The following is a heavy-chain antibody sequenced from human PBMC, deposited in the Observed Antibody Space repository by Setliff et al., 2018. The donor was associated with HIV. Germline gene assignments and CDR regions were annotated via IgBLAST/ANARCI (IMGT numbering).Heavy chain of an antibody. CDR2: IYYSGST. V-gene: IGHV4-39*07. CDR3: ARMAAAGRGHYYYYVDV. D-gene: IGHD6-13*01. J-gene: IGHJ6*03. Sequence: SETLSLTCTVSGGSISSSNYHWGWVRQPPGKGLEWIGSIYYSGSTYYNPSLKSRVTISVDTSKNQFSLKLSSVTAADTAVYFCARMAAAGRGHYYYYVDVWGKGTTVTVSS. CDR1: GGSISSSNYH.